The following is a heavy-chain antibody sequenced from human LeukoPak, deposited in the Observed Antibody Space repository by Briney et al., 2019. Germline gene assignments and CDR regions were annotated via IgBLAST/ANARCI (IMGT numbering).Heavy chain of an antibody. D-gene: IGHD1-26*01. CDR2: ISSSGGST. Sequence: GGSLRLSCAASGFTFSSYAMSWVRQAPGKGLEWVSSISSSGGSTYYADSVKGRFTISRDNSKNTLYLQMNSLRAEDTAVYYCAKARLKYSGSYWSFDYWGQGTLVTVSS. V-gene: IGHV3-23*01. CDR1: GFTFSSYA. J-gene: IGHJ4*02. CDR3: AKARLKYSGSYWSFDY.